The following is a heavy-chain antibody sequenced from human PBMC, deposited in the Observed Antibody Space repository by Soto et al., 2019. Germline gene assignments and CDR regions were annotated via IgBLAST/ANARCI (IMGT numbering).Heavy chain of an antibody. D-gene: IGHD3-22*01. CDR2: INAGNGNT. CDR1: GYTFTSYA. CDR3: ARGPYDSSGTIPFVAFFDY. J-gene: IGHJ4*02. Sequence: GASVQVSCKASGYTFTSYAMHWVRQAPGQRLEWMGWINAGNGNTKYSQKFQGRVTITRDTSASTAYMELSSLRSEDTAVYYCARGPYDSSGTIPFVAFFDYWGQGTLVTVSS. V-gene: IGHV1-3*01.